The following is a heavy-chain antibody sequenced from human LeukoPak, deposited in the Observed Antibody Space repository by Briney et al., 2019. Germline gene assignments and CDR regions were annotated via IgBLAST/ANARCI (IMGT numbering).Heavy chain of an antibody. D-gene: IGHD6-13*01. CDR3: ARGYSSSWYFNWFDP. V-gene: IGHV4-39*07. CDR1: GGSISSSSYY. CDR2: IYYSGST. J-gene: IGHJ5*02. Sequence: SETLSLTCTVSGGSISSSSYYWGWIRQPPGKGLEWIGSIYYSGSTYYNPSLKSRVTISVDTSKNQFSLKLSSVTAADTAVYYCARGYSSSWYFNWFDPWGQGTLVTVSS.